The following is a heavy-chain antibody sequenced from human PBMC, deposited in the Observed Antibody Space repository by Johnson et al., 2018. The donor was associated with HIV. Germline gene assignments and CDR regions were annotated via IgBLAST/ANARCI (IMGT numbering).Heavy chain of an antibody. V-gene: IGHV3-66*01. J-gene: IGHJ3*02. CDR3: ARELGDCSGGSCYDAFDI. Sequence: QLVESGGGVVQPGRSLRLSCAASGFTVSSNYMSWVRQAPGKGLEWVSVIYSGGSTYYADSVKGRFTISRDNSKNTLYLQMNSLRAEDTAVYYCARELGDCSGGSCYDAFDIWGQGTMVTVSS. CDR2: IYSGGST. CDR1: GFTVSSNY. D-gene: IGHD2-15*01.